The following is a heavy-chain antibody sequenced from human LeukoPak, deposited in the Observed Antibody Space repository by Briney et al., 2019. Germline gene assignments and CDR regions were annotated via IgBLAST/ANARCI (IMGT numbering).Heavy chain of an antibody. J-gene: IGHJ4*02. CDR3: ARDRSANGGSDY. CDR2: IWYDGSNK. CDR1: GFTFSSYG. D-gene: IGHD4-23*01. V-gene: IGHV3-33*01. Sequence: GGSLRLSCAASGFTFSSYGMHWVRQAPGKGLEWVAVIWYDGSNKYYADSVKGRFTISRDNSKNTLYLQMNSLRAEDKAVYYCARDRSANGGSDYWGQGTLVTVSS.